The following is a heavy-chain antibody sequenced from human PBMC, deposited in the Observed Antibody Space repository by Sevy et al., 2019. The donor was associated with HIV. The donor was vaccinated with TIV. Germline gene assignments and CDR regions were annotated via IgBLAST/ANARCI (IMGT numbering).Heavy chain of an antibody. V-gene: IGHV3-7*01. D-gene: IGHD2-15*01. CDR1: GFTFSDSW. Sequence: GGSLRLSCAASGFTFSDSWMTWVRQGPGKGLEWVANIIQARSDKYYVDSVRGRFTISRDNAKNSLYLQMNSLRVEDTALYYCAGGGFLSRYWGQGSLVTVSS. J-gene: IGHJ4*02. CDR2: IIQARSDK. CDR3: AGGGFLSRY.